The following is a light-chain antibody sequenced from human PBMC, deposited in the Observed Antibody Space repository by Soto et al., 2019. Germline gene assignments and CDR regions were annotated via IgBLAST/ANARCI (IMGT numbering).Light chain of an antibody. CDR3: QQYNNWPRT. CDR1: QSVSSN. Sequence: EIVMTQSPATLSVSPGERATLSCRASQSVSSNLAWYQQKPGQAPNLLIYGASTRASGIPARFSGSGSGTDFTLTISSLQSEDSAVYYCQQYNNWPRTFGQGTKVEIK. CDR2: GAS. J-gene: IGKJ1*01. V-gene: IGKV3-15*01.